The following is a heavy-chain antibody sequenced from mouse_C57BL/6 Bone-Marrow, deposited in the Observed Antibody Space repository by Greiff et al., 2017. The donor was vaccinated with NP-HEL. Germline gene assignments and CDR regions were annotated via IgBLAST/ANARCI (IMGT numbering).Heavy chain of an antibody. J-gene: IGHJ3*01. CDR2: IYPGDGDT. V-gene: IGHV1-80*01. Sequence: VKLQESGAELVKPGASVKISCKASGYAFSSYWMNWVKQRPGKGLEWIGQIYPGDGDTNYNGKFKGKATLTADKSSSTAYMQLSSLTSEDSAVYFCSRREGYGSRFAYWGQGTLVTVSA. D-gene: IGHD1-1*01. CDR1: GYAFSSYW. CDR3: SRREGYGSRFAY.